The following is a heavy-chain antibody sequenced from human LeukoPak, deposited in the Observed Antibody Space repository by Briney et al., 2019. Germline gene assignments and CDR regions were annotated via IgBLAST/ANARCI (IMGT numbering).Heavy chain of an antibody. J-gene: IGHJ4*02. Sequence: ASVTVSFKASGGTFSSYAISWVRQAPGQGLEWMGWISAYNGNTNYAQKLQGRVTMTTDTSTSTAYMELRSLRSDDTAVYYCARELQVPDYWGQGTLVTVSS. CDR2: ISAYNGNT. D-gene: IGHD4-11*01. CDR3: ARELQVPDY. CDR1: GGTFSSYA. V-gene: IGHV1-18*01.